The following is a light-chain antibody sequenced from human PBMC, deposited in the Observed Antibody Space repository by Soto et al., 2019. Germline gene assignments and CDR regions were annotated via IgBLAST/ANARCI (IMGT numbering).Light chain of an antibody. CDR1: QTISSW. Sequence: IWMTQSPSTLSGSVGDRVTITCRASQTISSWLAWYQQKPGKAPKLLIYKASTLKSGVPSRFSSSGSGTEFTLTISSLQPDDFATYYCQHYNSYSEAFGQGTKVDIK. J-gene: IGKJ1*01. V-gene: IGKV1-5*03. CDR3: QHYNSYSEA. CDR2: KAS.